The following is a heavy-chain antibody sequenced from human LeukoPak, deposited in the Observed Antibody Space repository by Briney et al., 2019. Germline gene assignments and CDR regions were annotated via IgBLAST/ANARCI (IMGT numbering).Heavy chain of an antibody. Sequence: SETLSLTCTVSGYSISSGYYWGWIRQPPGKGLEWIGSIYHSGSTYYNPSLKSRVTISVDTSKNQFSLKLSSVTAADTAVYYCARGPPGYSGYTTDFQHWGQGTLVTVSS. CDR3: ARGPPGYSGYTTDFQH. CDR1: GYSISSGYY. V-gene: IGHV4-38-2*02. D-gene: IGHD5-12*01. J-gene: IGHJ1*01. CDR2: IYHSGST.